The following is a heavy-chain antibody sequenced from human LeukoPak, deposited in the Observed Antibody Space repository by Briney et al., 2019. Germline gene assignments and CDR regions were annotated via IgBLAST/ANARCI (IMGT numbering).Heavy chain of an antibody. CDR2: INGDGTST. Sequence: GGSLRLSCAASGFTFSSDWMHWVRQAPGKGLVWVSRINGDGTSTSYADSVKGRFTTSRDNAKNTLYLQMNSLRAEDMAVYYCARGGGPSDWGQGTLVTVSS. CDR3: ARGGGPSD. J-gene: IGHJ4*02. V-gene: IGHV3-74*01. CDR1: GFTFSSDW. D-gene: IGHD6-25*01.